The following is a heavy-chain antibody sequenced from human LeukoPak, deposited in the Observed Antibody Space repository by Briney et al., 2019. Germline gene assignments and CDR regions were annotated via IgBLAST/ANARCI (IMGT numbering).Heavy chain of an antibody. CDR3: ARVGRGYYDSSGYDV. CDR1: GFTFSKYG. Sequence: GGSLRLSCAASGFTFSKYGIHWVRQAPGKGLEWVAVMSYDGSNKYYADSVKGRFTISRDNSKNTLYLQMNSLRPGDTAVYYCARVGRGYYDSSGYDVWGKGTTVTVSS. CDR2: MSYDGSNK. D-gene: IGHD3-22*01. J-gene: IGHJ6*04. V-gene: IGHV3-30*03.